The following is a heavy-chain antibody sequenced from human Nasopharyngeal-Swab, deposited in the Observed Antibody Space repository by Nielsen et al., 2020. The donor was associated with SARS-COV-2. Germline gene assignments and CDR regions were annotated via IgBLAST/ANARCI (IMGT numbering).Heavy chain of an antibody. CDR1: GFTFSSYA. CDR2: ISSDGSNK. Sequence: LKISCAASGFTFSSYAMHWVRQAPGKGLEWVAVISSDGSNKYYADSVKGRFTISRDNSKNTLYLQMNRLRAEDTAVYCAREGVAATPYCDYWGQGTLVTVSS. D-gene: IGHD2-15*01. V-gene: IGHV3-30-3*01. J-gene: IGHJ4*02. CDR3: AREGVAATPYCDY.